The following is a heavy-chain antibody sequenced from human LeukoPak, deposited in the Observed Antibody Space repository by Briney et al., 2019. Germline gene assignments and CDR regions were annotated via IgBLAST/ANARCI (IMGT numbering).Heavy chain of an antibody. V-gene: IGHV3-30-3*01. Sequence: GRSLRLSCAASGFTFSSYAMHWVRQAPGKGLEWVAVISYDGSNKYYADSVKGRLTISRDNSKNTLYLQMNSLRAEDTAVYYCARGYYDFWNGMDVWGQGTTVTVSS. J-gene: IGHJ6*02. D-gene: IGHD3-3*01. CDR3: ARGYYDFWNGMDV. CDR1: GFTFSSYA. CDR2: ISYDGSNK.